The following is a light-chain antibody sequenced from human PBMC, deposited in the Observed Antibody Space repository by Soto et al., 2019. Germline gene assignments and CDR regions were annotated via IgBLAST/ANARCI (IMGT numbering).Light chain of an antibody. J-gene: IGLJ1*01. CDR1: SSNIGAGYD. V-gene: IGLV1-40*01. Sequence: QSVLTQPPSVSGAPGQRVTISCTGSSSNIGAGYDVHWYQHLPGTAPKLLIYGNSNRPSGVPDRFSGSKSGTSASLAITGLQAEDEADYYCQSYDSSLSGSDGFGTGTKLTVL. CDR3: QSYDSSLSGSDG. CDR2: GNS.